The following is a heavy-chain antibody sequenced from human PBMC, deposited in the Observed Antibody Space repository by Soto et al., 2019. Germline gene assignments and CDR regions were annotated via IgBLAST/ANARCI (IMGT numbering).Heavy chain of an antibody. CDR3: ARDEQQLVSYYGMDV. D-gene: IGHD6-13*01. CDR1: GYTFTSYG. Sequence: GASVKVSCKASGYTFTSYGIGWVRQAPGQGLEWMGWISAYNGNTNYAQKLQGRVTMTTDTSTSTAYMELRSLRSDDAAVYYCARDEQQLVSYYGMDVWGQGTTVTVSS. CDR2: ISAYNGNT. J-gene: IGHJ6*02. V-gene: IGHV1-18*01.